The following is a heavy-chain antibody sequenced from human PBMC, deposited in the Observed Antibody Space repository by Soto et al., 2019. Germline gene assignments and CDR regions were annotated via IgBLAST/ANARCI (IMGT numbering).Heavy chain of an antibody. V-gene: IGHV1-18*01. J-gene: IGHJ3*02. Sequence: ASGKVAGNASGYTFTSYGICWVRHAPGQGLEWMGWISAYNGNTNYAQKLQGRVTMTTDTSTSTAHMQLRSLRSDDTAVYYSERVVDFWSGYPPSHNHAFDIWGHGKMVT. CDR3: ERVVDFWSGYPPSHNHAFDI. CDR1: GYTFTSYG. CDR2: ISAYNGNT. D-gene: IGHD3-3*01.